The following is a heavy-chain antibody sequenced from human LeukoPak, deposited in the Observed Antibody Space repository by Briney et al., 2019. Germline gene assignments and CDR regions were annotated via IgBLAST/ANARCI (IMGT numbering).Heavy chain of an antibody. J-gene: IGHJ3*02. D-gene: IGHD3-22*01. CDR1: GFTVSSNY. CDR3: ASAPSKYDSIDAFDI. V-gene: IGHV3-66*01. CDR2: IYSGGST. Sequence: GGSLRLSCAASGFTVSSNYMSWVRQAPGKGLEWVSVIYSGGSTYYADSVKGRFTISRDNSKNTLYLQMNSLRAEDTAVYYCASAPSKYDSIDAFDIWGQGTMVTVSS.